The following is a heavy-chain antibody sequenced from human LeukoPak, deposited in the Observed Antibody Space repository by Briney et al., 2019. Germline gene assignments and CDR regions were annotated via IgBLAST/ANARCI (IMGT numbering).Heavy chain of an antibody. Sequence: PSETLSLTCTVSAGSISNYYWSWVRQPPGKGLEWIGYIYYSGSTNYNPSLKSRVTISVDTAKNQFSLKLSSVAVADTAVYYCARVLATTGDYYGMDVWGQGTTVTVSS. V-gene: IGHV4-59*08. CDR1: AGSISNYY. J-gene: IGHJ6*02. D-gene: IGHD4-17*01. CDR3: ARVLATTGDYYGMDV. CDR2: IYYSGST.